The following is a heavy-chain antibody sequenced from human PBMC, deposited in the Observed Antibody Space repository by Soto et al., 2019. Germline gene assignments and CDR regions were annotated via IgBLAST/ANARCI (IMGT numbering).Heavy chain of an antibody. Sequence: QVQQVQSGAEVKKPGASVKVSCKASGYTFTSYGISWVRQAPGQGLEWMGWISAYNGNTNYAQKLQGRVTMTTDTSTSTAYMELRSLRSDDTAVYYCARSYRNIVVVPAAMGGDDAFDIWGQGTMVTVSS. CDR3: ARSYRNIVVVPAAMGGDDAFDI. V-gene: IGHV1-18*01. J-gene: IGHJ3*02. CDR1: GYTFTSYG. CDR2: ISAYNGNT. D-gene: IGHD2-2*01.